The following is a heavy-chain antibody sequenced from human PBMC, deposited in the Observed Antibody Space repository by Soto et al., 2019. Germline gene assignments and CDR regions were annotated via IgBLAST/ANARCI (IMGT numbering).Heavy chain of an antibody. J-gene: IGHJ5*02. CDR3: ARGSMNPRLGSPFDP. Sequence: ASVKVSCKASGYTFTSYGISWVRQAPGQGLEWMGWISAYNGNTNYAQKLQGRVTMTTDTSTSTAYMELRSLRSDETAVYYCARGSMNPRLGSPFDPWGQGTLVTVSS. V-gene: IGHV1-18*01. D-gene: IGHD1-26*01. CDR1: GYTFTSYG. CDR2: ISAYNGNT.